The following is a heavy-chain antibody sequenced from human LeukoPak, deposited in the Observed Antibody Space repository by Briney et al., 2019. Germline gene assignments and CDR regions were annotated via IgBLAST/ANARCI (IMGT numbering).Heavy chain of an antibody. CDR1: GFTFSSYE. D-gene: IGHD3-9*01. J-gene: IGHJ6*02. Sequence: GGSLRLSCAASGFTFSSYEMNWVRQAPGKGLEWVSSISSSVSTIYYADSVKGRFTISRDNAKNSLYLQMNSLRAEDTAVYYCARDAEPDYDILTGYPYYYYGMDVWGQGTTVTVSS. CDR3: ARDAEPDYDILTGYPYYYYGMDV. V-gene: IGHV3-48*03. CDR2: ISSSVSTI.